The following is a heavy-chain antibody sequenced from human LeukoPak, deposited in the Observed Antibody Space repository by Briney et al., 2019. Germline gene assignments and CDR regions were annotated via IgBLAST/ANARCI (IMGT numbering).Heavy chain of an antibody. CDR3: ATLRDIVVVATTPTDV. V-gene: IGHV3-21*01. Sequence: GGSLRLSCAASGFTFNTYSMNWVRQAPGKGLEWVSSISDNSNYIYYSDSVEGRFTISRDNAKNSLYLQMNGLRLEDTAVYYCATLRDIVVVATTPTDVWGKGTTVIVSS. CDR2: ISDNSNYI. D-gene: IGHD2-2*01. J-gene: IGHJ6*04. CDR1: GFTFNTYS.